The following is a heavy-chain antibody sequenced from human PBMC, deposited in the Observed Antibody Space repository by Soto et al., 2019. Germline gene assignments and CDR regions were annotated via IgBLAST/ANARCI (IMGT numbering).Heavy chain of an antibody. D-gene: IGHD5-18*01. V-gene: IGHV3-11*01. CDR1: GFTFSNHY. Sequence: QMQLVESGGGLVEPGGSLRLSCEASGFTFSNHYMSWIRQAPGKGLEWISYISSSGSTIYYADSVKGRFTISRDNSKNSRYLQMDSLRAEDTAMYYCGRDPELWDENVATRPSTYYYGMDVWGQGNTVTVAS. J-gene: IGHJ6*02. CDR3: GRDPELWDENVATRPSTYYYGMDV. CDR2: ISSSGSTI.